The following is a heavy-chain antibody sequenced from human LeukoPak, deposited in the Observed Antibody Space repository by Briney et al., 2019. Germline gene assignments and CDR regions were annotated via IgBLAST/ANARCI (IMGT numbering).Heavy chain of an antibody. CDR1: GFNFSNYT. V-gene: IGHV3-21*01. D-gene: IGHD6-13*01. CDR3: ARGGQQLERGYYYYHGMDV. Sequence: GGSLRLSCAASGFNFSNYTMNWVRQAPGKGLEWVSLISSSTSYIYYADSAKGRFTISRDNAKNSLYLQMNTLRAEDTAVYYCARGGQQLERGYYYYHGMDVWGQGTTVTVSS. J-gene: IGHJ6*02. CDR2: ISSSTSYI.